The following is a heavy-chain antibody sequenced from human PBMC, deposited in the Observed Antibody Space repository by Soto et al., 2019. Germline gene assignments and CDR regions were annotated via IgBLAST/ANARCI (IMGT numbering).Heavy chain of an antibody. CDR2: ISSSSSYI. Sequence: PGGSLRLSCAASGFTFSSYSMNWVRQAPGKGLEWVSSISSSSSYIYYADSVKGRFTISRDNSKNTLYLHINSLKVDDTAMYYCASAHSTGWHYFEYWGTGTLVTVYS. CDR1: GFTFSSYS. CDR3: ASAHSTGWHYFEY. D-gene: IGHD3-9*01. V-gene: IGHV3-21*01. J-gene: IGHJ4*02.